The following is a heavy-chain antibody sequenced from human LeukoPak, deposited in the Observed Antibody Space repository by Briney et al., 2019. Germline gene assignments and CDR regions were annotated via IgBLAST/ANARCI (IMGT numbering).Heavy chain of an antibody. Sequence: PGGSLRLSCAASGFTFSSYWMHWVRQAPGKGLVWVSRINSDGSSTSYADSVKGRFTISRDNSKNTLYLQMNSLRAEDTAVYYCAKDNGWYRNPFEYWGQGTLVTVSA. J-gene: IGHJ4*02. CDR3: AKDNGWYRNPFEY. CDR1: GFTFSSYW. CDR2: INSDGSST. D-gene: IGHD6-19*01. V-gene: IGHV3-74*01.